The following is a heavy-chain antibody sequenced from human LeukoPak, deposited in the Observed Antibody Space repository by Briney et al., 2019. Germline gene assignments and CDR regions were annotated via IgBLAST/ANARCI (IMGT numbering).Heavy chain of an antibody. Sequence: ASVKVSCKVSGYTFTSYAMNWVRQAPGQGLEWMGWINTNTGNPTYAQGFTGRFVFSLDTSVSTAYLQISSLKAEDTAVYYCARGGNYDFWSGYSINFDYWGQGTLVTVSS. CDR3: ARGGNYDFWSGYSINFDY. CDR2: INTNTGNP. J-gene: IGHJ4*02. D-gene: IGHD3-3*01. V-gene: IGHV7-4-1*02. CDR1: GYTFTSYA.